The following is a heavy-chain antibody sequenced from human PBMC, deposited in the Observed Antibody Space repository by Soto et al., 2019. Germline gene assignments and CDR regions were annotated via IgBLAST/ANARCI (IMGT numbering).Heavy chain of an antibody. CDR2: ISGYNGLT. CDR1: GSTFSNYG. CDR3: ARDEGIRGFDS. V-gene: IGHV1-18*04. Sequence: VPSGDEVTTSGASVKVSCKASGSTFSNYGISWVRQAPGQGLEWMGWISGYNGLTAYAQNVQGRVTMTIDTPTTTVFMEMTGLRSNDTAVYYCARDEGIRGFDSWGQGTLVTVSS. J-gene: IGHJ4*02. D-gene: IGHD3-10*01.